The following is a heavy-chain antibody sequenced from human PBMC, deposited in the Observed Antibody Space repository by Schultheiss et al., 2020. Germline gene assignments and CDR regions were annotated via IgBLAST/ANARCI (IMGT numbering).Heavy chain of an antibody. CDR3: ARLFRGRGDLGDY. Sequence: ESLKISCAASGFTFSSYWMSWVRQAPGKGLEWVANIKQDGSEKYFVDSVKGRFTISRDNAKNSLYLQMNSLRAEDTAVYYCARLFRGRGDLGDYWGQGTLVTVSS. CDR1: GFTFSSYW. D-gene: IGHD2-21*01. CDR2: IKQDGSEK. J-gene: IGHJ4*02. V-gene: IGHV3-7*01.